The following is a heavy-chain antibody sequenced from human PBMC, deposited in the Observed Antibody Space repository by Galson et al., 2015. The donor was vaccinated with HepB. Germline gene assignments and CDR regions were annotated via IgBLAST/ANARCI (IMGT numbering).Heavy chain of an antibody. CDR3: ARAPRSHYNYYYGLDV. CDR1: GGTFCNYT. V-gene: IGHV1-69*02. D-gene: IGHD3-10*01. J-gene: IGHJ6*02. Sequence: SVKVSCKASGGTFCNYTVNWVRQAPGQGLEWMGRIIPILGITNYGQKFQGRVTITADKSTRTAYMEVTSLRSDDTAVYYCARAPRSHYNYYYGLDVWGQGTTVTVSS. CDR2: IIPILGIT.